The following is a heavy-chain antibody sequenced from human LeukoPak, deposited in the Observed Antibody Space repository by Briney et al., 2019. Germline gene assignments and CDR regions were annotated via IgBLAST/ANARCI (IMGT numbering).Heavy chain of an antibody. Sequence: SVRVSCKASGGTFSSYAISWVRQAPGQGLEWMGGIIPIFGTANYAQKFQGRVTITADESTSTAYMELSSLRSEDTAVYYCARSSGSYYLFDPWGQGTLVTVSS. D-gene: IGHD1-26*01. CDR2: IIPIFGTA. CDR3: ARSSGSYYLFDP. V-gene: IGHV1-69*13. J-gene: IGHJ5*02. CDR1: GGTFSSYA.